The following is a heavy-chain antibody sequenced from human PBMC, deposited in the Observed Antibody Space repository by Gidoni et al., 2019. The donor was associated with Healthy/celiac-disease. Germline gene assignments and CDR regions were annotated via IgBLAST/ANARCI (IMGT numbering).Heavy chain of an antibody. J-gene: IGHJ5*02. CDR2: IRSKAYGGTT. CDR1: GFTFGDYA. CDR3: ARDQGLGWELLGWFDP. D-gene: IGHD1-26*01. V-gene: IGHV3-49*03. Sequence: EVQLVESGGGLVQPGRSLRLSCTASGFTFGDYAMSWFRQAPGKGLEWVGFIRSKAYGGTTEYAASVKGRFTISRDDSKSIAYLQMNSLKTEDTAVYYCARDQGLGWELLGWFDPWGQGTLVTVSS.